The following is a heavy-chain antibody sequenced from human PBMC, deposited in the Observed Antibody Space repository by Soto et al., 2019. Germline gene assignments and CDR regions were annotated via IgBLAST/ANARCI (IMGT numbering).Heavy chain of an antibody. J-gene: IGHJ4*02. D-gene: IGHD6-19*01. CDR3: ARRTKLGTAWYPDC. CDR1: GGSISGYS. Sequence: QVHLQESGPGLVKPSETLSLTCAVSGGSISGYSWSWIRQPPGKGLEWIGNIHYTGGTNYNPSLTSRLTXXLXTXXIQISLQLTSVTAADTAIYYCARRTKLGTAWYPDCWGQGTLVTVSS. V-gene: IGHV4-59*08. CDR2: IHYTGGT.